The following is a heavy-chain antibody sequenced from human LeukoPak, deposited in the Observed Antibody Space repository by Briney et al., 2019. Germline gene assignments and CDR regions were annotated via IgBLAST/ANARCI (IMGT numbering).Heavy chain of an antibody. Sequence: SETLSLTCAVYGGSFSGYYWSWIRQPPGKGLEWIGEINHSGSTNYNPSLKSRVTISVDTSKNQFSLKLSSVTAADTAVYYCARADRAMVRGVILFDPWGQGTLVTVSS. CDR1: GGSFSGYY. V-gene: IGHV4-34*01. J-gene: IGHJ5*02. D-gene: IGHD3-10*01. CDR2: INHSGST. CDR3: ARADRAMVRGVILFDP.